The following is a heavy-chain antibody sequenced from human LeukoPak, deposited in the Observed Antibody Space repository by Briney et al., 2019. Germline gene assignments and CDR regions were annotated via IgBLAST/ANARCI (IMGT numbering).Heavy chain of an antibody. D-gene: IGHD2-15*01. V-gene: IGHV3-9*01. CDR2: ISWNSGSI. CDR3: AKASYCSGGSCYIFDY. CDR1: GLTFDDYA. Sequence: GGSLRLSCAASGLTFDDYAMHWVRQAPGKGLEWVSGISWNSGSIGYADPVKGRFTISRDNAKNSLYLQMNSLRAEDTALYYCAKASYCSGGSCYIFDYGGQGTLVTVSS. J-gene: IGHJ4*02.